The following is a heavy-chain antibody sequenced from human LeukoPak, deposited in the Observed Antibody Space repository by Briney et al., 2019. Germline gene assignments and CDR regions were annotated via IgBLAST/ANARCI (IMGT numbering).Heavy chain of an antibody. Sequence: SETLSLTCTVSGGSISSGGYYWSGIRHHPGNGLEWIGYIYYSGSTYYNPSLKSRVTISVDTSKNQFSLKLSSVTAADTAVYYCARAAYRSNSEFDYWGQGTLVTVSS. J-gene: IGHJ4*02. D-gene: IGHD4-23*01. CDR2: IYYSGST. CDR1: GGSISSGGYY. CDR3: ARAAYRSNSEFDY. V-gene: IGHV4-31*03.